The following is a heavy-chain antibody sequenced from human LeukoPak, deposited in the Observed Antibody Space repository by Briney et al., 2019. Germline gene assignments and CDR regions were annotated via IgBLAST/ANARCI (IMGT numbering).Heavy chain of an antibody. CDR2: ISGSGGST. D-gene: IGHD4-17*01. CDR3: AKGIYTVTFTKLVDY. Sequence: GGPLRLSCAASGFTFSSYAMSWVRQAPGKGLEWVSAISGSGGSTYYADSVKGRFTISRDNSKNTLYLQMNSLRAEDTAVYYCAKGIYTVTFTKLVDYWGQGTLVTISS. CDR1: GFTFSSYA. J-gene: IGHJ4*02. V-gene: IGHV3-23*01.